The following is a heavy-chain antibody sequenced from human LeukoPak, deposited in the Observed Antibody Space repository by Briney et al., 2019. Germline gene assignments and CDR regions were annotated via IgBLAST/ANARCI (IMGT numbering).Heavy chain of an antibody. J-gene: IGHJ3*02. CDR3: ARDIIAVAGIDAFDI. CDR1: GGSISSYY. CDR2: IYTSGST. D-gene: IGHD6-19*01. Sequence: PSETLSLTCTVSGGSISSYYWSWVRQPAGKGLEWIGRIYTSGSTNHNPSLKSRVTMSVDTSKNQFSLKLSSVTAADTAVYYCARDIIAVAGIDAFDIWGQGTMVTVSS. V-gene: IGHV4-4*07.